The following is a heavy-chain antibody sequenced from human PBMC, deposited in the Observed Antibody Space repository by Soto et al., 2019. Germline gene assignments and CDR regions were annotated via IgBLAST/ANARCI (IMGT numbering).Heavy chain of an antibody. J-gene: IGHJ6*02. V-gene: IGHV4-39*01. CDR1: GGSISSSSYY. Sequence: SETLSLTRTVSGGSISSSSYYWGWIRQPPGKGLEWIGSIYYSGSTYYNPSLKSRVTISVDTSKNQFSLTLSSVTAADTAVYYCARVHRIGIAASYYYYGIDVWGQGTTVT. CDR3: ARVHRIGIAASYYYYGIDV. D-gene: IGHD6-13*01. CDR2: IYYSGST.